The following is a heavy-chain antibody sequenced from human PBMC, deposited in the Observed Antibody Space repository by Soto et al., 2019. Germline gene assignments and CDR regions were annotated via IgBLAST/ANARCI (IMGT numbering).Heavy chain of an antibody. CDR1: GYTFTSYA. CDR2: INAGNGNT. D-gene: IGHD3-10*01. Sequence: QVQLVQSGAEVKKPGASVKVSCKASGYTFTSYAMHWVRQAPGQRLEWMGWINAGNGNTKYSQKFQGRVTITRDTSASTAYMELRSRRSEDTAVYYCARSTYYYGSGSRYYYYGMDVWGQGSTVTVSS. J-gene: IGHJ6*02. CDR3: ARSTYYYGSGSRYYYYGMDV. V-gene: IGHV1-3*01.